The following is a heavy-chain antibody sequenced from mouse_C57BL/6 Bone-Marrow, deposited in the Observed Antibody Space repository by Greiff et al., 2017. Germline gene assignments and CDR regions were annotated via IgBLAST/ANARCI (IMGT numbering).Heavy chain of an antibody. CDR2: IYWDDAK. V-gene: IGHV8-12*01. J-gene: IGHJ4*01. D-gene: IGHD1-1*01. CDR1: GFSLSTSGMG. CDR3: ARAYYDGSSPYCYAMDY. Sequence: QVTLKESGPGILQSSQTLSLTCSFSGFSLSTSGMGVSWIRQPSGQGLEWLANIYWDDAKRYNPSLKSRLTISKDTSRNQVFLKLTSVDTADTATYYCARAYYDGSSPYCYAMDYWGQGTSVTVSS.